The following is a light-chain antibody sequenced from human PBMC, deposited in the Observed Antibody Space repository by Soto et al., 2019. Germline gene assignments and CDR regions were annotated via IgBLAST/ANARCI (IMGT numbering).Light chain of an antibody. J-gene: IGLJ2*01. CDR1: SSNIGNNY. CDR3: SSYAGRNNYVV. CDR2: ENN. V-gene: IGLV1-51*01. Sequence: QSVLTQPPSVSAAPGQKVTISCSGSSSNIGNNYVSWYQQLPGTAPKLLIYENNKRPSGIPDRFSGSKSGNTASLTVSGLQAEDEADYYCSSYAGRNNYVVFGGGTKLTVL.